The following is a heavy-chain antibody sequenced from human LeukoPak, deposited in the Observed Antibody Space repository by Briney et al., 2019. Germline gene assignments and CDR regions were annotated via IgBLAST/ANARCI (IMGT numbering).Heavy chain of an antibody. CDR3: AKDRDFWSGYGMDV. J-gene: IGHJ6*02. D-gene: IGHD3-3*01. CDR1: GFTFSSYG. V-gene: IGHV3-30*18. CDR2: ISYDGSNK. Sequence: GGSLRLSCAASGFTFSSYGMHGVRQAPGKGLEWVAVISYDGSNKYYADSVKGRFTISRDNSKNTLYLQMNSLRAEDTAVYYCAKDRDFWSGYGMDVWGQGTTVTVSS.